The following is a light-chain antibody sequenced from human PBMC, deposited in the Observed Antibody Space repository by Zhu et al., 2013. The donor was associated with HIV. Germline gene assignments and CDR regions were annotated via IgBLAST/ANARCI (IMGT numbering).Light chain of an antibody. J-gene: IGKJ1*01. CDR3: QQYGTSPRT. CDR2: GAS. CDR1: QSVSSSY. Sequence: EIVLTQSPGTLSLSPGERATLSCRASQSVSSSYLAWYQQKPGQAPRLLIYGASSRATGIPDRFSGSGSGTDFTLTISRLEPEDSATYYCQQYGTSPRTFGQGTRVE. V-gene: IGKV3-20*01.